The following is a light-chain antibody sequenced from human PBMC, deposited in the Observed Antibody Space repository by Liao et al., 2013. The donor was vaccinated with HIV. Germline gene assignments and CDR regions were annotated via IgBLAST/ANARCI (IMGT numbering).Light chain of an antibody. Sequence: SYVLTQPPSVSVAPGKTARITCGGNNIGSKSVHWYQQKPGQAPVLVIYYDSDRPSGIPERFSGSNSGNTATLTISGTQAMDEADYYCQAWDSSFYVFGTGTKVTVL. CDR2: YDS. CDR3: QAWDSSFYV. V-gene: IGLV3-21*01. CDR1: NIGSKS. J-gene: IGLJ1*01.